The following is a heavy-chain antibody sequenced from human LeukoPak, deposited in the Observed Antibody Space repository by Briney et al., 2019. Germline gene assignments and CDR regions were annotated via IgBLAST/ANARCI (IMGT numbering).Heavy chain of an antibody. J-gene: IGHJ6*03. Sequence: SQTLSLTCTVPGVSISSGSYYWSWIRQPAGKGLEWIGRIYTSGSTNYNPTLKSRDTISVDTSKNQFSLKLSSVTAADTAVYYCARDQVDYYYYYMDVWGKGTTVTVSS. CDR2: IYTSGST. CDR1: GVSISSGSYY. CDR3: ARDQVDYYYYYMDV. V-gene: IGHV4-61*02. D-gene: IGHD2-15*01.